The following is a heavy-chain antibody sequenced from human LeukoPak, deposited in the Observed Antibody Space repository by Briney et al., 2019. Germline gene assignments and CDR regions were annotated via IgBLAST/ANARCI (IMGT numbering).Heavy chain of an antibody. V-gene: IGHV3-21*01. J-gene: IGHJ4*02. D-gene: IGHD6-13*01. CDR3: ARDPGIAAAGTSFDY. Sequence: GGSLRLSCAASGFTFSSYSMNWVRQAPGKGLEWVSSISSRSSYIYYADSVKGRFTISRDNAKNSLYLQMNSLRAEDTAVYYCARDPGIAAAGTSFDYWGQGTLVTVSS. CDR2: ISSRSSYI. CDR1: GFTFSSYS.